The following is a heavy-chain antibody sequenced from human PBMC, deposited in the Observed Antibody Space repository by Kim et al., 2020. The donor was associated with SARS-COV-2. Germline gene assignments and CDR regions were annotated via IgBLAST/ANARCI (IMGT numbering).Heavy chain of an antibody. V-gene: IGHV4-59*08. D-gene: IGHD2-15*01. CDR2: IYYSGST. CDR1: GGSISSYY. Sequence: SETLSLTCTVSGGSISSYYWSWIRQPPGKGLEWIGYIYYSGSTNYNPSLKSRVTISVDTSKNQFSLKLSSVTAADTAVYYCARKFCSGGSCYPGWFDPWG. CDR3: ARKFCSGGSCYPGWFDP. J-gene: IGHJ5*02.